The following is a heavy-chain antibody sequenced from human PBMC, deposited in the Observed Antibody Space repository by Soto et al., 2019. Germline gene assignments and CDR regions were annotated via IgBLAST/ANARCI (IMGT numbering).Heavy chain of an antibody. J-gene: IGHJ4*02. D-gene: IGHD3-16*02. CDR2: ISASGGRP. CDR1: GITFSNYA. CDR3: AKDPDRYDYVWGTYRHIDH. V-gene: IGHV3-23*01. Sequence: EVQLLESGGGLVQPGGSLRRSCTASGITFSNYAMSWVRQAPTKGLEWVSSISASGGRPYYADSVKGRFTILRDNSKNTLYLQMNSLRVEDTAVYYCAKDPDRYDYVWGTYRHIDHWGQGTLVTVSS.